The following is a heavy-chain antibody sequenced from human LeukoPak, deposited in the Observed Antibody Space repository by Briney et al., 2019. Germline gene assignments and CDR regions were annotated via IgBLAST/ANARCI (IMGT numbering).Heavy chain of an antibody. J-gene: IGHJ3*02. V-gene: IGHV3-23*01. CDR1: GFTFSTYA. Sequence: PGGSLRLSCAASGFTFSTYAVNWVRQAPGKGLEWVSTISGSGGSTYFADSVKGRFTISRDNSKNTVYLQMSSLRAEDTAVYYCAKILMYSGTYRSTDAFDIWGQGTMVTVSS. CDR2: ISGSGGST. CDR3: AKILMYSGTYRSTDAFDI. D-gene: IGHD1-26*01.